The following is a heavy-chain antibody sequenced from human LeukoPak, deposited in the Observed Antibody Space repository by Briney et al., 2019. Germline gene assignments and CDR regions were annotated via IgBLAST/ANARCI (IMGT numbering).Heavy chain of an antibody. CDR3: ATSNWLRDSNFDC. J-gene: IGHJ4*02. Sequence: SQTLSLTCTVSGAYISSGLYYWNWIRQSAGKGLEWIGRIQTSTSRSANYNPSLKSRVTISVDTSKNQFSLKLTSVTAADTAVYYCATSNWLRDSNFDCWGQGTLVTVSS. V-gene: IGHV4-61*02. CDR2: IQTSTSRSA. CDR1: GAYISSGLYY. D-gene: IGHD4-11*01.